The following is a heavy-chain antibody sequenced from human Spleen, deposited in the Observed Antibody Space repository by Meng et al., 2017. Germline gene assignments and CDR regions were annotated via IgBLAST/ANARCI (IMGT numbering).Heavy chain of an antibody. D-gene: IGHD1-14*01. CDR1: GGSFSGYY. Sequence: SETLSLTCAVYGGSFSGYYWSWIRQPPGKGLEWIGEINHSGSTNYNPSLKSRATISVEKSKNQFSLKLRSVTAADTAVYYCASRRASAGDWYFDLWGRGTLVTVSS. J-gene: IGHJ2*01. V-gene: IGHV4-34*01. CDR2: INHSGST. CDR3: ASRRASAGDWYFDL.